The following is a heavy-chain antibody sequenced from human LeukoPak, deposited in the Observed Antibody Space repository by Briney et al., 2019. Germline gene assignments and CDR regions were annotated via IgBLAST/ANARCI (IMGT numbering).Heavy chain of an antibody. J-gene: IGHJ4*02. D-gene: IGHD3-22*01. CDR3: ARDLPYYYDSSGYYSSPNRPTTFDY. V-gene: IGHV1-18*01. Sequence: GASVKVSCKASGYTFTSYGISWVRQAPGQGLEWMGWISAYNGNTNYAQRLQGRVTMTTDTSTSTAYMELRSLRSDDTAVYYCARDLPYYYDSSGYYSSPNRPTTFDYWGQGTLVTVSS. CDR1: GYTFTSYG. CDR2: ISAYNGNT.